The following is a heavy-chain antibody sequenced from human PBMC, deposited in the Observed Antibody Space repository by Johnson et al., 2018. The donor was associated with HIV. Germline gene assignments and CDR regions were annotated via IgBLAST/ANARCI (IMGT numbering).Heavy chain of an antibody. CDR1: GFTFDDYA. CDR3: ARASHYADAFDI. D-gene: IGHD2-2*01. V-gene: IGHV3-9*01. CDR2: ISWNSGSI. J-gene: IGHJ3*02. Sequence: VQLVESGGGLVQPGRSLRLSCAASGFTFDDYAMYWVRQAPGKGLEWVSGISWNSGSIGYADSVKGRFTISRDNAKNSLYLQMNSLRVDDTALYYCARASHYADAFDIWGQGTMVTVSS.